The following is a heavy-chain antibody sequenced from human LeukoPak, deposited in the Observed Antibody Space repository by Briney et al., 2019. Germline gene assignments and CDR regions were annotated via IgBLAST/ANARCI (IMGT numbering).Heavy chain of an antibody. CDR3: AKDLRNCYGWLDP. V-gene: IGHV3-23*01. CDR1: GFTFKTFA. Sequence: GGSLRLSCAASGFTFKTFAMSWVRQAPGKGLEWGSAISPAGDNIYYADSGKGRFTISRANSRNTLYLKMNSLSVEDTAIYYCAKDLRNCYGWLDPWGQGTLVTVSS. D-gene: IGHD1-1*01. J-gene: IGHJ5*02. CDR2: ISPAGDNI.